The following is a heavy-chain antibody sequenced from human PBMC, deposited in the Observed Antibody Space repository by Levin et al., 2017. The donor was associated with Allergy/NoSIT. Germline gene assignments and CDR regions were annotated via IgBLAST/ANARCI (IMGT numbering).Heavy chain of an antibody. CDR3: ARPPYGAPKKKDGGYFDL. D-gene: IGHD4-17*01. J-gene: IGHJ2*01. CDR1: GGSFSGYY. CDR2: INHSGST. Sequence: KTSETLSLTCAVYGGSFSGYYWSWIRQPPGKGLEWIGEINHSGSTNYNPSLKSRVTISVDTSKNQFSLKLSSVTAADTAVYYCARPPYGAPKKKDGGYFDLWGRGTLVTVSS. V-gene: IGHV4-34*01.